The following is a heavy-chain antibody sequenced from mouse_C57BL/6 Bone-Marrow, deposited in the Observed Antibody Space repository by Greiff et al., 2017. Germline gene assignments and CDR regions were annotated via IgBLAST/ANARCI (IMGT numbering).Heavy chain of an antibody. CDR3: ARLGLGGNYLHWYFDV. J-gene: IGHJ1*03. D-gene: IGHD2-1*01. CDR2: IDPSDSYT. V-gene: IGHV1-59*01. Sequence: VQLQQPGAELVRPGTSVKLSCKASGYTFTSYWMHWVKQRPGQGLEWFGVIDPSDSYTNYNQKFKGKATLTVDTSSSTAYMQLSSLTSEDSAVYYCARLGLGGNYLHWYFDVWGTGTTVTVSS. CDR1: GYTFTSYW.